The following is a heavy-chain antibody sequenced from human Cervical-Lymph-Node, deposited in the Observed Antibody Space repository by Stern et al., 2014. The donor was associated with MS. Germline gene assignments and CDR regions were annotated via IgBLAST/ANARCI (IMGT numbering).Heavy chain of an antibody. J-gene: IGHJ4*02. CDR1: GFTFSDYY. Sequence: VQLMQSGGGLVQPGGSLRLSCAASGFTFSDYYIDWVRQAPGKGLEWVGRSRNKAKNYTTDYAASVKGRFTISRDDSKQSVYLQMNSLKTEDTAVYYCSRDASGDYWGPGTVVTVSS. V-gene: IGHV3-72*01. CDR2: SRNKAKNYTT. CDR3: SRDASGDY.